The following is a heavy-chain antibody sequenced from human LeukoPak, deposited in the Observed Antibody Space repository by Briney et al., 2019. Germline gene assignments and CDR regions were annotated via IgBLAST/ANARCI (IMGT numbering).Heavy chain of an antibody. CDR1: GGSIGSYY. V-gene: IGHV4-59*01. J-gene: IGHJ4*02. CDR3: ARELVGAAFDY. D-gene: IGHD1-26*01. CDR2: IYYSGST. Sequence: PSETLSLTCTVSGGSIGSYYWSWIRQPPGKGLEWIGYIYYSGSTNYNPSLKSRVTISVDTSKNQFSLKLSSVTAADTAVYYCARELVGAAFDYWGQGTLVTVSS.